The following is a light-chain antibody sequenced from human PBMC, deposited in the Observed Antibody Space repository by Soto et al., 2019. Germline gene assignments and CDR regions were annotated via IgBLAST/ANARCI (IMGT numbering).Light chain of an antibody. CDR2: AAS. Sequence: DIQMTQSPSPLSAFVGDRVTITCRARQSISIFLNWYQQKPGEAPKLLIYAASNLQSGVPSRFSGSGSGTDFTLTISSLQPEDFATYYCQQSYNTPPTFGQGTKLEI. CDR3: QQSYNTPPT. CDR1: QSISIF. J-gene: IGKJ2*01. V-gene: IGKV1-39*01.